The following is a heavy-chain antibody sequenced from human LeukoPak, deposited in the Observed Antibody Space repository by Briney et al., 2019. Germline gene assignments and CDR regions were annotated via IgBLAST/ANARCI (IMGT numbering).Heavy chain of an antibody. D-gene: IGHD3-10*01. CDR1: GFTFTEYS. CDR3: ARVRGPTLKTCYMDV. Sequence: GESLRLSCAASGFTFTEYSIIWVRQAPGKGLEWVSFISDISDRSSTIHYADSVKGRFTISRDNAERSVYLQMNSLRAGDTAVYYCARVRGPTLKTCYMDVWGTGTTVTVSS. CDR2: ISDISDRSSTI. J-gene: IGHJ6*03. V-gene: IGHV3-48*04.